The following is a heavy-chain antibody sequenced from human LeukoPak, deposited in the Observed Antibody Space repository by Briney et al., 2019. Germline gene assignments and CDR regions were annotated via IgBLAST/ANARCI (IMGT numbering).Heavy chain of an antibody. D-gene: IGHD3-10*01. Sequence: YPSETLSLTCTVSGGSISSSSYYWGWIRQPPGKGLEWIGSIYYSGSTYYNPSLKSRVTISVDTSKNQFSLKLSSVTAADTAGYYCARHPGVYGSGSYSLDYWGQGTLVTVSS. J-gene: IGHJ4*02. CDR3: ARHPGVYGSGSYSLDY. CDR1: GGSISSSSYY. V-gene: IGHV4-39*01. CDR2: IYYSGST.